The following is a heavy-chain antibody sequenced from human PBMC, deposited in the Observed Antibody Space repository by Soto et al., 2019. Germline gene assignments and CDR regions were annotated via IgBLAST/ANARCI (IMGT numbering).Heavy chain of an antibody. Sequence: ASVKVSCQASGGNFSSYAISWVRQAPGHGAEWMGGIIPIVGTANYAQKFQGRVTITADESTTTAYMALSSLRSEDTAVYYCGVGAYWSSTSCDKGGAFDIWGQGTMVTVSS. CDR3: GVGAYWSSTSCDKGGAFDI. D-gene: IGHD2-2*02. J-gene: IGHJ3*02. CDR1: GGNFSSYA. CDR2: IIPIVGTA. V-gene: IGHV1-69*13.